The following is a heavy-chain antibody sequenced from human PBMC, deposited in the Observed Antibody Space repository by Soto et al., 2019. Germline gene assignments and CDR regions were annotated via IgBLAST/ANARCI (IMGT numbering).Heavy chain of an antibody. V-gene: IGHV1-3*01. Sequence: QVQLVQSGAEVKKPGASVKVSCKASGYTFTSYAIHWVRQAPGQGLEWMGWINAGNGNTKYSQKFQGRVTITRDTSASTVYMELSSLRSEDTAVYYCARILGYCSGGSCDYWGQGTLVTVSS. CDR3: ARILGYCSGGSCDY. D-gene: IGHD2-15*01. J-gene: IGHJ4*02. CDR1: GYTFTSYA. CDR2: INAGNGNT.